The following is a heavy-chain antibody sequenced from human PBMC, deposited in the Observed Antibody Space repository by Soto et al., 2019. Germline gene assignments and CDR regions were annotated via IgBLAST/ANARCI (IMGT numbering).Heavy chain of an antibody. CDR2: IYTSGST. D-gene: IGHD6-13*01. V-gene: IGHV4-4*07. J-gene: IGHJ3*02. Sequence: PSETLSLTCTVSGGSIGSYYWTWIRQPAGKGLEWIGRIYTSGSTNYNPSLKSRVTMSVNTSKNQFSLRLTSVTAADTAVYYCARDAAAALDIRGQGTMVTVSS. CDR1: GGSIGSYY. CDR3: ARDAAAALDI.